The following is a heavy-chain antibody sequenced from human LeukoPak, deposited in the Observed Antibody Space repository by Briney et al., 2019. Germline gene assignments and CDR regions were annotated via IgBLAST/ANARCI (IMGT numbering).Heavy chain of an antibody. CDR3: ARDYYDSSGFVEYFQH. CDR2: IYSGGST. CDR1: GFTVSSNY. J-gene: IGHJ1*01. D-gene: IGHD3-22*01. Sequence: GGSLRLSCAASGFTVSSNYLSWVRQAPGKGLEWVSVIYSGGSTYYADSVKGRFTISRDNAKNSLYLQMNSLRDEDTAVYYCARDYYDSSGFVEYFQHWGQGTLVTVSS. V-gene: IGHV3-53*01.